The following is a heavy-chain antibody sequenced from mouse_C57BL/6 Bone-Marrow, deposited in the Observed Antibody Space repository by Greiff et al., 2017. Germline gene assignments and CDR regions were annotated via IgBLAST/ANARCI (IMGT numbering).Heavy chain of an antibody. J-gene: IGHJ4*01. V-gene: IGHV1-55*01. CDR3: ARGGVTVVEGNYAMDY. CDR2: IYPGSGRT. CDR1: GYTFTSYW. Sequence: QVQLQQPGAELVKPGASVKMSCKASGYTFTSYWITWVKQRPGQGLEWIGDIYPGSGRTNYNEKFKSKATLTVDTSSSTAYMQLSSLTSEDSAVYYCARGGVTVVEGNYAMDYWGQGTSVTVSS. D-gene: IGHD1-1*01.